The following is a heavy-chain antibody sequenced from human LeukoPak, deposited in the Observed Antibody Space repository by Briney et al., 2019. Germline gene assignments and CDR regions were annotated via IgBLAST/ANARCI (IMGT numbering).Heavy chain of an antibody. D-gene: IGHD1-26*01. V-gene: IGHV1-2*06. Sequence: ASVKVSCRASGYTFTAYYMHWVRQAPGQGLEWMGQINPDSGGTNYAQKFQGRVTMTRDTSISTAYMEVSRLRSDDTAMFYCARDMGAHDAFDIWGQGTMVTVSS. CDR1: GYTFTAYY. CDR3: ARDMGAHDAFDI. J-gene: IGHJ3*02. CDR2: INPDSGGT.